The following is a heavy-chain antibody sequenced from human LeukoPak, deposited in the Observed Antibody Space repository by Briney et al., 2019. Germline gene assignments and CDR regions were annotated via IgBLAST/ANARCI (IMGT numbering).Heavy chain of an antibody. CDR1: GGSISSGGYY. Sequence: PSQTLSLTCTVSGGSISSGGYYWSWIRQHPGKGLEWIGYIHYSGDTYYSPSLKSRLTISVDTSKNQFSLRLRSVTAADTAVYYCARVVAYDSTGYYLYYFDYWGQGTLVAVAA. V-gene: IGHV4-31*03. CDR3: ARVVAYDSTGYYLYYFDY. CDR2: IHYSGDT. D-gene: IGHD3-22*01. J-gene: IGHJ4*02.